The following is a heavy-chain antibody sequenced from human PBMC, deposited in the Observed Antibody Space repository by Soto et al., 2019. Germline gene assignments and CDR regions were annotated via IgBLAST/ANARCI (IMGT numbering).Heavy chain of an antibody. J-gene: IGHJ6*02. CDR2: MSHDGSHK. D-gene: IGHD1-26*01. CDR1: GFTFSTYG. Sequence: QVQLVESGGGVVQAGGSLGLSCTASGFTFSTYGMHWVRQAPGKGPEWVAVMSHDGSHKAFLDSVKGRFIISRDNSKKPLYLKTNSLRPGDTAVYYCASLPRRGWEHHAYGKDVWGQGTTVNVSS. V-gene: IGHV3-30*03. CDR3: ASLPRRGWEHHAYGKDV.